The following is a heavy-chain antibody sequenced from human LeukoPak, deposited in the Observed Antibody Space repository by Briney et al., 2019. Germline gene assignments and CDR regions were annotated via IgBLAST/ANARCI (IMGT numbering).Heavy chain of an antibody. V-gene: IGHV4-4*02. Sequence: SETLSLTCGLSGGSISITNWWSWVRQPPGQGLEWIGEISLSGRTNYNPSLNSRVTMSLDESKNQLSLNLTSVTAADTAIYYCSRESGPFCPFGYWGQGTLVTVPP. CDR3: SRESGPFCPFGY. D-gene: IGHD1-26*01. J-gene: IGHJ4*02. CDR2: ISLSGRT. CDR1: GGSISITNW.